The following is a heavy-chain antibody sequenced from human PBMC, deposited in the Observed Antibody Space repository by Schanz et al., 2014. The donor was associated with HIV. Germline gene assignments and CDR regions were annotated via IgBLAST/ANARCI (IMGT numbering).Heavy chain of an antibody. V-gene: IGHV3-30*03. CDR2: VSYDGINK. D-gene: IGHD2-15*01. CDR3: AARYCSGAKCYSLDY. Sequence: QVQLVESGGGVVQPGRSLRLSCAASGFTFSSYGIHWVRQAPGKGLEWVAVVSYDGINKYYADSVKGRFTVSRDNTKNTLYLQMNSLRAEDTAVYHCAARYCSGAKCYSLDYWGQGTLVTVSS. CDR1: GFTFSSYG. J-gene: IGHJ4*02.